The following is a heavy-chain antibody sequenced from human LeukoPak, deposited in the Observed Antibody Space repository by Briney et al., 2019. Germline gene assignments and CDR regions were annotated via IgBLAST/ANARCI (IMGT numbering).Heavy chain of an antibody. D-gene: IGHD1-26*01. CDR1: GXSISSYY. J-gene: IGHJ4*02. CDR2: XXXSXXX. Sequence: SETLSLTCTVSGXSISSYYWXXXXXXXXXXXEWIGYXXXSXXXXXXXSXXXXXXXXVXXXXXXFXLKLSSVTAADTAVYYCARRRAGSSIDYWGQGTLVTVSS. V-gene: IGHV4-59*01. CDR3: ARRRAGSSIDY.